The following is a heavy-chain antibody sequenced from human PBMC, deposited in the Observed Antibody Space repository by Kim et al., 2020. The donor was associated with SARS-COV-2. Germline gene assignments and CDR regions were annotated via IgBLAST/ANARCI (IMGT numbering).Heavy chain of an antibody. V-gene: IGHV3-30*04. CDR1: GFTFSSYA. J-gene: IGHJ6*02. Sequence: GGSLRLSCAASGFTFSSYAMHWVRQAPGKGLEWVAVISYDGSNKYYADSVKGRFTISRDNSKNTLYLQMNSLRAEDTAVYYCARDHEVNNVGEFGTYYYYYGMDVWGQGTTVTVSS. D-gene: IGHD3-10*01. CDR3: ARDHEVNNVGEFGTYYYYYGMDV. CDR2: ISYDGSNK.